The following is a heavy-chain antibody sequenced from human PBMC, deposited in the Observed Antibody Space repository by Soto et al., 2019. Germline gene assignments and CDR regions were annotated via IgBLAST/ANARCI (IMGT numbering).Heavy chain of an antibody. CDR1: GYTFTSYA. CDR3: AREVSVEWFGELGGMDY. J-gene: IGHJ4*02. Sequence: GASVKVSCKASGYTFTSYAMHWVRQAPGQRLEWMGWINAGNGNTKYSQKFQGRVTITRDTSASTAYMELSSLRSEDTVVYYCAREVSVEWFGELGGMDYWGQGTLVTVSS. CDR2: INAGNGNT. V-gene: IGHV1-3*01. D-gene: IGHD3-10*01.